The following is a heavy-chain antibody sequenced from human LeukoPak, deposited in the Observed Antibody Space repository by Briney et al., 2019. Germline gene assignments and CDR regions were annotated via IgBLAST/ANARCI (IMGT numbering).Heavy chain of an antibody. J-gene: IGHJ6*03. Sequence: PGGSLRLSCAASGFTFSSYWMSWVRQAPGKGLEWVANIKQDGSEKYYVDSVKGRFTISRDNAKNSLYLQMNSLRAEDTAVYYCARPRSSGWYYYYMDVWGKGTTVTVS. CDR1: GFTFSSYW. CDR2: IKQDGSEK. D-gene: IGHD6-19*01. CDR3: ARPRSSGWYYYYMDV. V-gene: IGHV3-7*01.